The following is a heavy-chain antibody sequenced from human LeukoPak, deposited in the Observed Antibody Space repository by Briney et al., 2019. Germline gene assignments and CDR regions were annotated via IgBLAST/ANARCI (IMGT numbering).Heavy chain of an antibody. CDR2: IYYSGST. Sequence: SETLSLTCTVSGGSISSGGYYWSWIRQHPGKGLEWIGYIYYSGSTYYNPSLKSRVTISVDTSKNQFSLKLSSVTAADTAVYYCARGGHFGDYVDYWGQGTLVTVSS. CDR3: ARGGHFGDYVDY. D-gene: IGHD4-17*01. CDR1: GGSISSGGYY. V-gene: IGHV4-31*03. J-gene: IGHJ4*02.